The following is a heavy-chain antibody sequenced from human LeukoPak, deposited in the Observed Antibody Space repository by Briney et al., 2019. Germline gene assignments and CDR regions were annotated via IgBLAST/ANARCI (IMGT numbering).Heavy chain of an antibody. V-gene: IGHV1-46*01. D-gene: IGHD1-14*01. CDR2: INPSGGST. CDR3: ARSSGRSPNREYMDV. J-gene: IGHJ6*03. CDR1: GYTFTTYY. Sequence: ASVKVSCKASGYTFTTYYMHWVRQAPGQGLEWMGIINPSGGSTSYAQKFQGRVTVTRDMSTSTVYMELSSLRSEDTAVYYCARSSGRSPNREYMDVWGKGTTVTVSS.